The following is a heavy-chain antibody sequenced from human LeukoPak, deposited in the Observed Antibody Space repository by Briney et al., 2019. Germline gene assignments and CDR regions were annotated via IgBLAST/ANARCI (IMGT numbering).Heavy chain of an antibody. CDR3: ARGRGTMVRGANYYYYYMDV. Sequence: SSETLSLTCAVYGGSFSGYYWSWIRQPPGKGLEWIGEINHSGSTNYNPSLKSRVTISVDTSKNQFSLKVRYVTAADTAVYYCARGRGTMVRGANYYYYYMDVWGKGTTVTVSS. V-gene: IGHV4-34*01. CDR2: INHSGST. J-gene: IGHJ6*03. D-gene: IGHD3-10*01. CDR1: GGSFSGYY.